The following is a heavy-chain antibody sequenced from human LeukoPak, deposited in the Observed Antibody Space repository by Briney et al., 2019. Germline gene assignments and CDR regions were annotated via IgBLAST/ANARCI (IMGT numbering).Heavy chain of an antibody. V-gene: IGHV1-2*06. CDR1: GYTFTGYY. J-gene: IGHJ4*02. Sequence: ASVKVSCKASGYTFTGYYMHWVRQAPGQGLEWMGRINPNSGGTNYAQKFQGRVTMTRDTSISTAYMELSRLRSDDTAVYYCARETDYGDGVDYWGQGTLVTVSS. CDR2: INPNSGGT. D-gene: IGHD4-17*01. CDR3: ARETDYGDGVDY.